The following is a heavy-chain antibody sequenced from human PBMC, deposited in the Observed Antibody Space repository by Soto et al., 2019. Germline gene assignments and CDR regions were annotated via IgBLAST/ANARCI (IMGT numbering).Heavy chain of an antibody. V-gene: IGHV3-23*01. CDR3: AKRRGARGHFDY. CDR2: VSSGGGT. D-gene: IGHD2-15*01. J-gene: IGHJ4*02. CDR1: GFTFSTYA. Sequence: EVELLESGGGLVQPEGSLRLSCAASGFTFSTYAMGWVRQAPGKGLEWVSVVSSGGGTHYADSVKGRFTVSRDNSKNTLSLQMNSLRADDTAVYYCAKRRGARGHFDYWGQGALVTVSS.